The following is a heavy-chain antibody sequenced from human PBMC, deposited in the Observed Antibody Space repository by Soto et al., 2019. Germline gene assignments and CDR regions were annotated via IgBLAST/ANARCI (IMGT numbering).Heavy chain of an antibody. CDR1: GYTFTSYG. V-gene: IGHV1-18*01. CDR3: ARDEYCSGGSCIAFDI. J-gene: IGHJ3*02. D-gene: IGHD2-15*01. CDR2: ISAYNGNT. Sequence: GASVKVSCKASGYTFTSYGISWVRQAPGQGLEWMGWISAYNGNTNYAQKLQGRVTMTTDTSTSTAYMELRSLRSDDTAVYYCARDEYCSGGSCIAFDIWGQGTIVTVSS.